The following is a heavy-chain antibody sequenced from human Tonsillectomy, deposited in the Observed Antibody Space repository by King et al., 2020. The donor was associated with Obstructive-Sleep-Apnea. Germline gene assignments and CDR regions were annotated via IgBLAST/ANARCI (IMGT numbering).Heavy chain of an antibody. J-gene: IGHJ6*02. V-gene: IGHV3-13*01. CDR1: GFTFSSYD. Sequence: VQLVEFGGGLVQPGGSLRLSCAASGFTFSSYDMHWVRQATGKGLEWVSAIGTAGDTYYPGSVKGRFTISRENAKNSLYLQMNSLRAGDTAVYYCARGYCSSTSCYGHYYYGMDVWGQGTTVTVSS. CDR2: IGTAGDT. D-gene: IGHD2-2*01. CDR3: ARGYCSSTSCYGHYYYGMDV.